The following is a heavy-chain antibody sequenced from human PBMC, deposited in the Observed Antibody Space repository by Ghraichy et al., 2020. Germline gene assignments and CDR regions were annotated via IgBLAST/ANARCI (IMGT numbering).Heavy chain of an antibody. V-gene: IGHV4-61*01. D-gene: IGHD3-16*01. CDR2: IYYSGST. CDR3: ASEPMTPWGAFDI. J-gene: IGHJ3*02. Sequence: SETLSLTCTVSGGSVSSGSYYWSWIRQPPGKGLEWIGYIYYSGSTNYNPSLKSRVTISVDTSKNQFSLKLSSVTAADTAVYYCASEPMTPWGAFDIWGQGTMVTVSS. CDR1: GGSVSSGSYY.